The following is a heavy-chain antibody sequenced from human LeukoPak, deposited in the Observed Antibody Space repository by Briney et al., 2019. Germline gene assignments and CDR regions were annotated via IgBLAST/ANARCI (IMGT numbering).Heavy chain of an antibody. J-gene: IGHJ6*03. V-gene: IGHV3-23*01. CDR1: GFTFSSYA. CDR2: ISGSGVNT. D-gene: IGHD3-22*01. Sequence: GGSLRLSCAVSGFTFSSYAMNWVRQAPGKGLEWVSAISGSGVNTDHADSVKGRFTISRDNSKNTLYLQMNSLRVEDTAVYYCAKDPFLSITMIVVVQNYMDVWGKGTTVTVSS. CDR3: AKDPFLSITMIVVVQNYMDV.